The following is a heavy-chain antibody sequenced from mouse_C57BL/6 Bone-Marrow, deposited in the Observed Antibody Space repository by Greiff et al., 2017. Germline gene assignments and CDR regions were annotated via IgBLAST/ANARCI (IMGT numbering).Heavy chain of an antibody. CDR1: GYTFTSYW. J-gene: IGHJ2*01. CDR2: IDPSDSYT. Sequence: VQLQQPGAELVMPGASVKLSCKASGYTFTSYWMHWVKQRPGQGLEWIGEIDPSDSYTNYNQKFKGKSTLTVDKSSSTAYMQLSSLTSEDSAVYYGEREGTETKCDCWGQGTTLTDSS. V-gene: IGHV1-69*01. D-gene: IGHD4-1*01. CDR3: EREGTETKCDC.